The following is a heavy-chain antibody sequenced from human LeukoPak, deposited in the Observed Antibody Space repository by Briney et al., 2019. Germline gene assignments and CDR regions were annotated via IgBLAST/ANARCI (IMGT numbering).Heavy chain of an antibody. J-gene: IGHJ3*02. CDR3: AKPYYYEKDAFDM. D-gene: IGHD3-22*01. CDR2: ISVSGGST. CDR1: GLTFSSYA. V-gene: IGHV3-23*01. Sequence: GGSLRLSCAVSGLTFSSYAMSWVRQAAGKGLEWVSGISVSGGSTSYADSVKGRFTISSEYSKNTLYLQMNSLRAQDTAIYYCAKPYYYEKDAFDMWAQGTMVTVSS.